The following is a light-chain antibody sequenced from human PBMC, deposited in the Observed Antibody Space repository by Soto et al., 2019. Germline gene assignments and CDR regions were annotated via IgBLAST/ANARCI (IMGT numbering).Light chain of an antibody. CDR1: QSVSIH. CDR2: DTS. J-gene: IGKJ3*01. Sequence: EIVLTQSPATLSLSPGERATLSCRASQSVSIHLAWYQQKGGQAPRLLIYDTSNRATGIPARFSGSGSGTVFTLTIRSLETEDSAVYYCQQRGNWPPGFTFGPGTKVDIK. V-gene: IGKV3-11*01. CDR3: QQRGNWPPGFT.